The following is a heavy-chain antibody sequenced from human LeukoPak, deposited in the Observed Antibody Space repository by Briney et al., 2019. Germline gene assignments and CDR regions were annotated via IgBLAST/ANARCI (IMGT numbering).Heavy chain of an antibody. D-gene: IGHD5/OR15-5a*01. CDR3: ARHVVSTMAPYYYMDV. J-gene: IGHJ6*03. CDR2: IYYSGST. V-gene: IGHV4-39*01. CDR1: GGSISSSSYH. Sequence: SETLSLTCTVSGGSISSSSYHWGWIRQPPGKGLEWIGSIYYSGSTYYNPSLKSRVTISVDTSKNQFSLKLSSVTAADTAVYYCARHVVSTMAPYYYMDVWGKGTTVTVSS.